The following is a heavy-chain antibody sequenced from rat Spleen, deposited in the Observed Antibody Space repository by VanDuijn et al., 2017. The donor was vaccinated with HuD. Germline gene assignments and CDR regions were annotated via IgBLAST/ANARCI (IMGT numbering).Heavy chain of an antibody. Sequence: EVQLVESGGGLVQPGRSMKLSCAASGFTFSSFAMAWVRQAPTKGLEWVASISYDGGNTYYRDSVKGRFTISRDNAKSSLYLQMDSLRSEDTSTYYCAKSGNYGGYSDPNWFAYWGQGTLVTVSS. J-gene: IGHJ3*01. V-gene: IGHV5-25*01. CDR1: GFTFSSFA. D-gene: IGHD1-11*01. CDR2: ISYDGGNT. CDR3: AKSGNYGGYSDPNWFAY.